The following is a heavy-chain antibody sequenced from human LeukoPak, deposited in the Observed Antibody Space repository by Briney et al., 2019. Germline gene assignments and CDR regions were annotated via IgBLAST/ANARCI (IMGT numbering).Heavy chain of an antibody. V-gene: IGHV1-18*01. D-gene: IGHD3-10*01. CDR1: GYTFTSYG. Sequence: ASVKVSCKASGYTFTSYGISWVRQAPGQGLEWMGWISAYNGNTNHAQKLQGRVTMTTDTSTSTAYMELRSLRSDDTAVYYCARTTYYYGSGSYPADYWGQGTLVTVSS. CDR2: ISAYNGNT. CDR3: ARTTYYYGSGSYPADY. J-gene: IGHJ4*02.